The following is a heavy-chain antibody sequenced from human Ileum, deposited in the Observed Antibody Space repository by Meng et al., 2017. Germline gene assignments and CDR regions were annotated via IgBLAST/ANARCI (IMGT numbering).Heavy chain of an antibody. CDR2: ISPYNGNT. CDR3: ARGDSSNRGFDY. CDR1: GYTFTSSG. Sequence: VRLWQSGAEGRKPGASVKVSCKASGYTFTSSGLSWVRQAPGQGLEWMGWISPYNGNTNYAQKVQGRLTVTTDTSTSTAYMELRSLRSADTAVYYCARGDSSNRGFDYWGQGTLVTVSS. J-gene: IGHJ4*02. V-gene: IGHV1-18*01. D-gene: IGHD6-19*01.